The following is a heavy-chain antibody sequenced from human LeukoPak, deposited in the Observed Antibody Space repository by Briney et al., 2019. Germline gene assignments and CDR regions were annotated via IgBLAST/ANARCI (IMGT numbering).Heavy chain of an antibody. J-gene: IGHJ5*02. CDR1: GGSISSYY. V-gene: IGHV4-59*08. D-gene: IGHD3-3*01. CDR2: IYYSGST. CDR3: ARGFVSNYDFWNGPDSNWFDP. Sequence: SETLSLTCTVSGGSISSYYWSWIRQPPGKGLEWIGYIYYSGSTNYNPSLKSRVTISVDTSKNQFSLKLSSVTAADTAVYYCARGFVSNYDFWNGPDSNWFDPWGQGTLVTVSS.